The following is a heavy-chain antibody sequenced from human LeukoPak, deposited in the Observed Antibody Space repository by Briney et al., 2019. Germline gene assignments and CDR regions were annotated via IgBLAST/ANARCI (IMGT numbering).Heavy chain of an antibody. J-gene: IGHJ3*02. CDR2: IIPIFGTA. Sequence: SVKVSCKASGGTFSSYAISWVRQAPGQGLEWMGGIIPIFGTANYAQKFQGRVTITTDESTSTAYMELSSLRSEDTAVFYCARCFSETLRRWNSGSEKTDDAFDIWGQGTMVTVSS. D-gene: IGHD1-26*01. CDR1: GGTFSSYA. V-gene: IGHV1-69*05. CDR3: ARCFSETLRRWNSGSEKTDDAFDI.